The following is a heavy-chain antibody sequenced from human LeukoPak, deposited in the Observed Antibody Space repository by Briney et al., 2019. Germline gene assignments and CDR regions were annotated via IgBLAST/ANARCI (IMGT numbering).Heavy chain of an antibody. CDR3: AVGTTVVTPTFDY. Sequence: PSETLSLTCTVSGYSISSGYYWGWIRQPPGKGLEWIGSIYHSGSTYYNPSLKSRVTISVDTSKNQFSLKLSSVTAADTAVYYCAVGTTVVTPTFDYWGQGTLVTVSS. J-gene: IGHJ4*02. CDR1: GYSISSGYY. CDR2: IYHSGST. D-gene: IGHD4-23*01. V-gene: IGHV4-38-2*02.